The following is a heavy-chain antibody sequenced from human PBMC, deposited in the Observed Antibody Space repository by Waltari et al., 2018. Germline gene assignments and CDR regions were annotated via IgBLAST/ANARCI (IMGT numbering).Heavy chain of an antibody. CDR2: RKQDGSEK. D-gene: IGHD3-22*01. CDR3: AREHSSGYLNWYFDL. V-gene: IGHV3-7*01. Sequence: EVQLVESGGGLVQPGGSLRLSCAASGFTFSRYWMSWVRQAPGKGLEWWANRKQDGSEKYYVDSVKGRFTISRDNAKNSLYLQMNSLRAEDTAVYYCAREHSSGYLNWYFDLWGRGTLVTVSS. CDR1: GFTFSRYW. J-gene: IGHJ2*01.